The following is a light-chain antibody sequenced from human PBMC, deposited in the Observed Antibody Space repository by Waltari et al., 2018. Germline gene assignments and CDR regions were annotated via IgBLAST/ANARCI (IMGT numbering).Light chain of an antibody. CDR2: HAS. V-gene: IGKV3-11*01. Sequence: LSLSPGDRATLSCRASQNVGGYLAWFQQKPGQAPRLLIYHASNRATGLPARFSGSGSGTDFTLTISSLEPEDFAIYYCQQRSSWPLTFGGWTKVEI. J-gene: IGKJ4*01. CDR1: QNVGGY. CDR3: QQRSSWPLT.